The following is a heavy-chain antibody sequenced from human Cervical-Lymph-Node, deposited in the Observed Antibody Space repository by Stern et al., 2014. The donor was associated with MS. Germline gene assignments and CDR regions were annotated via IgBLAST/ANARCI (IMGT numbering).Heavy chain of an antibody. CDR1: GGSVNSNRYY. J-gene: IGHJ3*01. CDR2: IYYSGAT. D-gene: IGHD3/OR15-3a*01. Sequence: QVQLVESGPGLVKPSETLSLTCSISGGSVNSNRYYWGWIRQPPGKGLEWIGIIYYSGATFYNPSLKHRVSISMETSQNQFSLNLSSVTAADTAVYYCGRAGLDDTFDVWGQGTMVTVSS. V-gene: IGHV4-39*01. CDR3: GRAGLDDTFDV.